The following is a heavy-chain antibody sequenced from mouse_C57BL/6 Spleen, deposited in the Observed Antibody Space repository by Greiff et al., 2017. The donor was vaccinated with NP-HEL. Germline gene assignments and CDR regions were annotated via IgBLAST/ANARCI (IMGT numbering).Heavy chain of an antibody. Sequence: QVQLQQPGTELVKPGASVKLSCKASGYTFTSYWMHWVKQRPGQGLEWIGNINPSNGGTNYNEKFKSKATLTVDKSSTTAYMQLSSLTSEDSAVYYCARLEGYYGNYFDYWGQGTTLTVSS. CDR2: INPSNGGT. D-gene: IGHD2-1*01. CDR1: GYTFTSYW. J-gene: IGHJ2*01. CDR3: ARLEGYYGNYFDY. V-gene: IGHV1-53*01.